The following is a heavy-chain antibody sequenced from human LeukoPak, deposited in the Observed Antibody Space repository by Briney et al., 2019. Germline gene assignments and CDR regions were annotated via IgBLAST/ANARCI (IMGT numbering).Heavy chain of an antibody. Sequence: PGGSLRLSCAAPGFTFSSYGMHWVRQAPGKGLEWVAVIWYDGSNKYYADSVKGRFTISRDNSKNTLYLQMNSLRAEDTAVYYCAKDRGESSGHRDAFDIWGQGTMVTVSS. J-gene: IGHJ3*02. D-gene: IGHD6-19*01. V-gene: IGHV3-33*06. CDR3: AKDRGESSGHRDAFDI. CDR1: GFTFSSYG. CDR2: IWYDGSNK.